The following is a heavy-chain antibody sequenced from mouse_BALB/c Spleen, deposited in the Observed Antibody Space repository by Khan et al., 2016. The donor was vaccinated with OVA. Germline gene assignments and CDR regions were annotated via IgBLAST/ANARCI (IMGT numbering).Heavy chain of an antibody. J-gene: IGHJ2*01. CDR2: ISYSGNT. V-gene: IGHV3-2*02. CDR1: GYSITSDYA. Sequence: EVQLVESGPGLVKPSQSLSLTCTVTGYSITSDYAWNWIRQFPGNKLEWMGYISYSGNTKYNPSLKSRISITRDTSKNQFFLPLNSVTTEDTATYSCARIYGGDFDYWGQGTTLTVSS. D-gene: IGHD1-1*01. CDR3: ARIYGGDFDY.